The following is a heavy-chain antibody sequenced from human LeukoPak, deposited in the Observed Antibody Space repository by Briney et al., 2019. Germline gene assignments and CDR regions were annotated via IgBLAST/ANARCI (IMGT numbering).Heavy chain of an antibody. V-gene: IGHV3-7*03. CDR2: IKQDGSEK. J-gene: IGHJ4*02. Sequence: GESLRLSCAASGFTFSSYWMSWVRQAPGKGLEWVANIKQDGSEKYYVDSVKGRFTISRDNAKNSLYLQMNSLRAEDTALYYCARVQGEVVVEYFDYWGQGTLVTVSS. CDR3: ARVQGEVVVEYFDY. CDR1: GFTFSSYW. D-gene: IGHD2-15*01.